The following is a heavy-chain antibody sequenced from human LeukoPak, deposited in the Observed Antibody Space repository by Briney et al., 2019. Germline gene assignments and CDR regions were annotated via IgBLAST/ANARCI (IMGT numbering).Heavy chain of an antibody. CDR2: IYPGDPDT. J-gene: IGHJ3*02. CDR3: ARQLSKLFGVVINDAFDI. D-gene: IGHD3-3*01. V-gene: IGHV5-51*01. Sequence: GESLKISCKGSGYSFTSYWIGWVRQMPGKGLEWMGIIYPGDPDTRYSPSFQGQVTISADKSISTAYLQWSSLKASDTAMYYCARQLSKLFGVVINDAFDIWGQGTMVTVSS. CDR1: GYSFTSYW.